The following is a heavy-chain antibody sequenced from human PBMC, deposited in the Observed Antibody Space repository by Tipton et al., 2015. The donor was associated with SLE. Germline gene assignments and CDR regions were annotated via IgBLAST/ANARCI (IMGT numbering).Heavy chain of an antibody. D-gene: IGHD1-26*01. CDR2: ISYDGTYT. CDR3: ARDVAGGTVGSPDI. J-gene: IGHJ4*02. Sequence: QLVQSGGGVVQPGRSLRLSCAASGFIFTSHAMHWVRQAPGKGLDWVAAISYDGTYTPSADSVKDRFTISRDNSENTVHLDLHSLRPEDTAIYHCARDVAGGTVGSPDIWGQGVLVTVSS. CDR1: GFIFTSHA. V-gene: IGHV3-30*04.